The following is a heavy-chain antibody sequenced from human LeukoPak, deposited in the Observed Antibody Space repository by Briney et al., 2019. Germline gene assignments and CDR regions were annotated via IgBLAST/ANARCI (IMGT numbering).Heavy chain of an antibody. J-gene: IGHJ5*02. CDR2: INPNSGAT. D-gene: IGHD3-10*01. V-gene: IGHV1-2*02. CDR3: ARDVGGSGNRFDP. CDR1: GYTFTGYY. Sequence: ASVKVSCKASGYTFTGYYIHWVRQAPGQGLEWLGWINPNSGATKYAQQFQGRVAMTSDTSISTAHMELSSLTSDDTAVYHCARDVGGSGNRFDPWGQGTLVTVPS.